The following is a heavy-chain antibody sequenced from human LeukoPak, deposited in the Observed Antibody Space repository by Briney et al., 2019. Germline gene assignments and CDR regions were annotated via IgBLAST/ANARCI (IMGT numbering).Heavy chain of an antibody. V-gene: IGHV4-34*01. CDR2: INHSGST. CDR3: ASFGDYPFDY. D-gene: IGHD4-17*01. J-gene: IGHJ4*02. Sequence: SETLSLTCAVSGGSFSRYYWSWIRQPPGKGLEWIGEINHSGSTNYNPSLKSRITISVDTSKSQFSLQLSSVTAADTAVYYCASFGDYPFDYWGQGTLVTVSS. CDR1: GGSFSRYY.